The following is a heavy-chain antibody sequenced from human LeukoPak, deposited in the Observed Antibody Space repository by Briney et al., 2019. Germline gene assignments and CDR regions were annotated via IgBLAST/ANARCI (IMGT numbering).Heavy chain of an antibody. D-gene: IGHD6-13*01. CDR2: INPNSGGT. J-gene: IGHJ4*02. Sequence: ASVKVSCKASGYTFTSYAMNWVRQVPGQGLEWMGWINPNSGGTNYAQKFQGRVTMTRDTSISTAYMELSRLRSDDTAVYYCAREPYSSSWYFVKSIFLDYWGQGTLVTVSS. CDR3: AREPYSSSWYFVKSIFLDY. CDR1: GYTFTSYA. V-gene: IGHV1-2*02.